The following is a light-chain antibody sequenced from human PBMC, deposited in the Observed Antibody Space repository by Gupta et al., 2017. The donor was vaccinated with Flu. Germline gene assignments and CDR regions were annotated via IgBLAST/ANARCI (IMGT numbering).Light chain of an antibody. Sequence: QSVLTQPPSVSGAPGQRVTISCTGSSSNIGAGYDVHWYQQLPGTAPKLPIYGNSNRPSGVPDRFSGSKSGTSASLAXTXLQAEDXADYYCQAYDSSRSYVFGTGTKVTVL. CDR1: SSNIGAGYD. V-gene: IGLV1-40*01. CDR2: GNS. J-gene: IGLJ1*01. CDR3: QAYDSSRSYV.